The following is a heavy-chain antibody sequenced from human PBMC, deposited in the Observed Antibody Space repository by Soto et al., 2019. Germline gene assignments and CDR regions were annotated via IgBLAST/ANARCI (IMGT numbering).Heavy chain of an antibody. CDR1: GYTFTSYA. D-gene: IGHD6-13*01. CDR3: ARDQPAEQQLAAGTAWDY. Sequence: QVQLVQSGAEVKKPGASVKVSCKASGYTFTSYAMHWVRQAPGQRLEWMGWINAGNGNTKYSQKFQGRVTITRDTSASTAYMELSSLRSEDTAVYYCARDQPAEQQLAAGTAWDYWGQGTLVTVSS. V-gene: IGHV1-3*01. J-gene: IGHJ4*02. CDR2: INAGNGNT.